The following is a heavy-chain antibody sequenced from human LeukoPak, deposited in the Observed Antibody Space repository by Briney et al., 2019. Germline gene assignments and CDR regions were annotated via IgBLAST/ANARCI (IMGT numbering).Heavy chain of an antibody. CDR2: IIPILGIA. Sequence: GASVKVSCKASGGTFSSYAISWVRQAPGQGLEWMGRIIPILGIANYAQKFQGRVTITADKSTSTAYVELSSLRSEDTAVYYCAGGGTYYYDSSGYYHLDYWGQGTLVTVSS. V-gene: IGHV1-69*04. D-gene: IGHD3-22*01. J-gene: IGHJ4*02. CDR3: AGGGTYYYDSSGYYHLDY. CDR1: GGTFSSYA.